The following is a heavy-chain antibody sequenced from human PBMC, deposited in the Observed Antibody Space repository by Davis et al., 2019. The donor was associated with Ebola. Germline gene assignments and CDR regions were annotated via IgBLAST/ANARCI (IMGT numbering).Heavy chain of an antibody. J-gene: IGHJ4*02. V-gene: IGHV6-1*01. D-gene: IGHD5-12*01. Sequence: HPQTPSLTRAISGDSLSGSSGAWNWIRQPPSRGLEWLGRTYYSSKWYNESALSVKSRITISADTAKNQLSLHLNSVTPEDTAVYYCARGWLRSAFDQWGQGTLVTVSS. CDR1: GDSLSGSSGA. CDR3: ARGWLRSAFDQ. CDR2: TYYSSKWYN.